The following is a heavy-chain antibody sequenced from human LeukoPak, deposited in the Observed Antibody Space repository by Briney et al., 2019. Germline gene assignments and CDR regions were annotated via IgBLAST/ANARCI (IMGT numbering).Heavy chain of an antibody. CDR1: GFTFSSYW. D-gene: IGHD3-10*01. CDR2: IKQDGSEK. V-gene: IGHV3-7*01. CDR3: AREELLWFGELLYFDY. J-gene: IGHJ4*02. Sequence: GGSLRLSCAASGFTFSSYWMSWVRQAPGKGLEWVANIKQDGSEKYYVDSVKGRFTISRDNAKNSLYLQMNSLRAEDTAVYYCAREELLWFGELLYFDYWGQGTLVTVSS.